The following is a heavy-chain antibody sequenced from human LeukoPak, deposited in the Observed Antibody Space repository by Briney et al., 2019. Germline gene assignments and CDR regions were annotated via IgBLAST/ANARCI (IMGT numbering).Heavy chain of an antibody. J-gene: IGHJ4*02. V-gene: IGHV3-23*01. CDR2: ISESVDTT. CDR1: GFTFNKYA. CDR3: ARRADYGDFDN. D-gene: IGHD4-17*01. Sequence: GGSLRLPCAASGFTFNKYAMNWVRQAPGKGLEWGSVISESVDTTYYADSVKGRFTISRDNSKNTLYLQMNNLRADDTAVYYCARRADYGDFDNWGQGTLVTVSS.